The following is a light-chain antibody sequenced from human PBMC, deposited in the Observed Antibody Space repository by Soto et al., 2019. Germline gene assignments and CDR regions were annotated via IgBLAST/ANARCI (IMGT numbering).Light chain of an antibody. CDR1: SSDVGGYNY. Sequence: QSVLTQPASVSGSPGQSITISCTGTSSDVGGYNYVSWYQQHPGKAPKLMIYEVSNRPSGVSNRLSGSKSGNTASLTISGLQAEDEADYYCSSYTSSAVVFGGGTQLTVL. CDR3: SSYTSSAVV. CDR2: EVS. J-gene: IGLJ2*01. V-gene: IGLV2-14*01.